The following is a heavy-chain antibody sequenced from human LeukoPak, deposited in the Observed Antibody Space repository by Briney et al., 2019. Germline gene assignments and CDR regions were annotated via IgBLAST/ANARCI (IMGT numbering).Heavy chain of an antibody. D-gene: IGHD5-18*01. CDR1: GGSISSYY. CDR3: AREERWSLYYFDY. V-gene: IGHV4-59*01. J-gene: IGHJ4*02. CDR2: IYYSGST. Sequence: PSETLSLTCTVSGGSISSYYWSWIRQPPGKGLEWIGYIYYSGSTNYNPSLKSRVTISVDTSKSQFSLRLSSVTAADTAVYYCAREERWSLYYFDYWGQGTLVTVSS.